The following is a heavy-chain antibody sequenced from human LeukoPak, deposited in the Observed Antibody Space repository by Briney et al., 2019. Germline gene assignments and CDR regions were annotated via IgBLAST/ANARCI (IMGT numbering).Heavy chain of an antibody. CDR1: GFTFSSYA. J-gene: IGHJ1*01. CDR3: AKAPPFGQLPPEYFQH. CDR2: ISGSGGST. Sequence: GGSLRLSCAASGFTFSSYAMSWVRQAPGKGLEWVSAISGSGGSTYYADSVKGRFTISRDNSKNMLYLQMNSLRAEDTAVYYCAKAPPFGQLPPEYFQHWGQGTLVTVSS. D-gene: IGHD2-2*01. V-gene: IGHV3-23*01.